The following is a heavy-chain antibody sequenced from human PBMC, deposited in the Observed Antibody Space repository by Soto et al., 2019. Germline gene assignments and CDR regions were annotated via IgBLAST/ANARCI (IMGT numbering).Heavy chain of an antibody. J-gene: IGHJ6*02. CDR3: VREYYYGMDV. CDR1: GFTFSAYY. Sequence: PGGSLRLSCAASGFTFSAYYMTWMRQAPGKGLEWVSYITSSSDYTNYASSVKGRFTISRDNAKNSLYLQMNSLRVEDTAVYYCVREYYYGMDVWGQGTTVTVSS. V-gene: IGHV3-11*05. CDR2: ITSSSDYT.